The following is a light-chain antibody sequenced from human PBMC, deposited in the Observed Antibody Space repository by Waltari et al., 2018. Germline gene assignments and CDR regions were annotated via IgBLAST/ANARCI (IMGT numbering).Light chain of an antibody. J-gene: IGLJ3*02. CDR3: ASWDDRLYGWV. CDR1: NSDIGSNY. V-gene: IGLV1-44*01. CDR2: SNN. Sequence: QSVMTQPPSASGTPGQRVTISCSGSNSDIGSNYVYWYQQLPGTAPKLLIYSNNERPSGVPDRVSGSRSGTSASLAISGLQSEDEGDYYCASWDDRLYGWVFGGGTTVTVL.